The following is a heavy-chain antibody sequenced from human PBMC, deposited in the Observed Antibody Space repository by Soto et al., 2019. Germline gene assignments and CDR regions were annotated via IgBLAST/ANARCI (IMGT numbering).Heavy chain of an antibody. Sequence: GEALKISCKGSGYTFTRNWIGWVRQMPGKGLEWMGIIFPIDSDTRYSPSSQGQVTISADNSISTAYLQWSSLKASDTAIYYCATPGGRDFNAFDVWGQGTMVT. CDR2: IFPIDSDT. V-gene: IGHV5-51*01. CDR3: ATPGGRDFNAFDV. D-gene: IGHD2-21*02. CDR1: GYTFTRNW. J-gene: IGHJ3*01.